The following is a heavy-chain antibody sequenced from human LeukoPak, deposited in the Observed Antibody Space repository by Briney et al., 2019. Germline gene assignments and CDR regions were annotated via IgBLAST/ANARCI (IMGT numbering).Heavy chain of an antibody. V-gene: IGHV3-21*01. J-gene: IGHJ4*02. CDR2: IDGRSTDI. CDR3: ARRGYYDSSGYDY. Sequence: GGSLRLSCAASGFTLSTYAMSWVRQAPGQGLEWVSSIDGRSTDIYYADSVKGRFTISRDNAKNSLYLQMHSLRAEDTAVYYCARRGYYDSSGYDYWGQGTLVTVSS. D-gene: IGHD3-22*01. CDR1: GFTLSTYA.